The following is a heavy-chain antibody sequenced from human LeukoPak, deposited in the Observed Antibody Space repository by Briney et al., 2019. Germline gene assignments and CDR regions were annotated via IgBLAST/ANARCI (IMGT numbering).Heavy chain of an antibody. CDR2: INHSGSS. D-gene: IGHD4-17*01. CDR3: ARGEDGDYYFQH. CDR1: GGSFSGYY. V-gene: IGHV4-34*01. J-gene: IGHJ1*01. Sequence: SETLSLTCAVYGGSFSGYYWSWIRQPPGEGLEWIGEINHSGSSNYNPSLKSRVTISVDTSKNQFSLKLSSVTAADTAVYYCARGEDGDYYFQHWGQGTLVTVSS.